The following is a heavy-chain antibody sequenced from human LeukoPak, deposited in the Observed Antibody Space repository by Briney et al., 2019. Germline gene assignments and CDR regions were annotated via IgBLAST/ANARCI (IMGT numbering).Heavy chain of an antibody. D-gene: IGHD4-11*01. CDR2: IYTSGST. V-gene: IGHV4-4*09. CDR1: GGSISSYY. Sequence: SETLSLTCTVSGGSISSYYWSWIRQPPGKGLEWIGSIYTSGSTNYKPSLKSRVTISVDTSKNQFSLKLSSVTAADTAVYYCGRRPYSNYVPRGWFDPWGQGTLVTVSS. J-gene: IGHJ5*02. CDR3: GRRPYSNYVPRGWFDP.